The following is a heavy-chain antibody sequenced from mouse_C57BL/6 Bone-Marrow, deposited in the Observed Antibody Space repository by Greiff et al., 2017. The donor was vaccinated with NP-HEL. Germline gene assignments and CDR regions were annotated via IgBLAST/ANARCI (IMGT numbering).Heavy chain of an antibody. CDR1: GYAFTIYL. CDR2: INPGSGGP. D-gene: IGHD3-2*02. Sequence: VQLPQSGAALVRPGSSVTVSCKASGYAFTIYLIEWVKQRPGQGLEWIGVINPGSGGPNYNEKFTGNATLTADKSSSTAYMQRSSLTSEDAAVYFCARGSGYDYWGQGTTLTVSS. J-gene: IGHJ2*01. V-gene: IGHV1-54*01. CDR3: ARGSGYDY.